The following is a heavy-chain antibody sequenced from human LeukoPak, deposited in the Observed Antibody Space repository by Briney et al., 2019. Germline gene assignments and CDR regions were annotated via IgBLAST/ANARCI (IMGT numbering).Heavy chain of an antibody. J-gene: IGHJ6*03. D-gene: IGHD2-2*01. Sequence: GGFLRLSCAASGFTVSSNYMSWVRQAPGKGLEWVSVIYSGGSTYYADSVKGRFTISRDNSKNTLYLQMNSLRAEDTAVYYCARDSLVVSAATYYYYYMDVWGKGTTVTVSS. CDR2: IYSGGST. V-gene: IGHV3-53*01. CDR1: GFTVSSNY. CDR3: ARDSLVVSAATYYYYYMDV.